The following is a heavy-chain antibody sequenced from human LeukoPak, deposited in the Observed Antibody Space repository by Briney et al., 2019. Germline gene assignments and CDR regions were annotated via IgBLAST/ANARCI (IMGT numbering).Heavy chain of an antibody. Sequence: GGSLRLSCAASGFTFSSYGMHWVRQAPGKGLEWVAFIRYDGSNKYYADSVKGRFTITRDNSKNTLYLQMNSLRAEDTAVYYCAKDSAPPGPAAFDYWGQGTLVTVSS. J-gene: IGHJ4*02. CDR1: GFTFSSYG. CDR3: AKDSAPPGPAAFDY. CDR2: IRYDGSNK. V-gene: IGHV3-30*02. D-gene: IGHD2-2*01.